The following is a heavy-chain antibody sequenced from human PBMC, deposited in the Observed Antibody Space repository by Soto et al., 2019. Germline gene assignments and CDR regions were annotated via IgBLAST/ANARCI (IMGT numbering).Heavy chain of an antibody. V-gene: IGHV3-74*01. CDR1: GFSLSDYW. CDR3: ARGANGYYDLDY. D-gene: IGHD5-18*01. Sequence: EVQLVESGGGLVQPGGSLRLSCAASGFSLSDYWMHWVRQAPGEGLVWLSRITRDGSSTNYADSVKGRFTISRDNAKNTLYLQVNSLRGENTAVYYCARGANGYYDLDYWGQGTLFTVSS. CDR2: ITRDGSST. J-gene: IGHJ4*02.